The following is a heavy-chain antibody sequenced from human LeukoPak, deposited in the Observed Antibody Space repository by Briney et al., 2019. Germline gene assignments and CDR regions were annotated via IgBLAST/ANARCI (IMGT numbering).Heavy chain of an antibody. CDR1: GGTFSSYA. CDR2: IIPIFGTA. Sequence: ASVKVSCKASGGTFSSYAISWVRQAPGQGLEWMGGIIPIFGTANYAQKFQGRVTITADESTSTAYMELSSLRSEDTAVYYCARSDFTTIEGDPYYYYYYMDVWGKGTTVTISS. V-gene: IGHV1-69*13. J-gene: IGHJ6*03. CDR3: ARSDFTTIEGDPYYYYYYMDV. D-gene: IGHD5-12*01.